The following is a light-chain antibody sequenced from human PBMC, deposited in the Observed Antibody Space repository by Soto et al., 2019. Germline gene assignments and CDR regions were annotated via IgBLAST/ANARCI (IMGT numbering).Light chain of an antibody. J-gene: IGKJ1*01. Sequence: GVRVTISCRASQDIRSWLAWYQQKPGKAPKLLIYAASSLQRGVPSRFSGSGSGTNFTLTISSLQAEDFATYYCQQAKSPGAFGQGTKV. CDR1: QDIRSW. CDR2: AAS. CDR3: QQAKSPGA. V-gene: IGKV1D-12*01.